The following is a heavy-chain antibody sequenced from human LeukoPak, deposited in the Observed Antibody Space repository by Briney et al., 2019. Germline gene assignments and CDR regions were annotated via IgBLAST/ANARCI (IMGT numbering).Heavy chain of an antibody. CDR1: GFTFSSYA. J-gene: IGHJ6*02. CDR3: ARDFGYPRGYYYGMDV. V-gene: IGHV3-30-3*01. CDR2: ISYDGSNK. Sequence: GGSLRLSCAASGFTFSSYAMHWVRQAPGKGLEWVAVISYDGSNKYYADSVKGRFTISRDNSKNTLYLQMNSLRAEDTAVYYCARDFGYPRGYYYGMDVWGQGTTVTVSS. D-gene: IGHD3-16*01.